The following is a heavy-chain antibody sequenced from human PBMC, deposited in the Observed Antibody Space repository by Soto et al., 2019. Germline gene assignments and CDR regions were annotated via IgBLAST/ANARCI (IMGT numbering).Heavy chain of an antibody. CDR1: GFTFSNAG. CDR2: IKIKARGEAT. J-gene: IGHJ4*01. V-gene: IGHV3-15*01. D-gene: IGHD3-3*02. Sequence: PGGSLRLSCAASGFTFSNAGMNWVRQAPGKGLEWVGGIKIKARGEATDYAVPVKGRFIISRDDSKNMLYLQMNSLKAEDTAVYFCTTLVCVDRISTHFEYWGRGTLVTVSS. CDR3: TTLVCVDRISTHFEY.